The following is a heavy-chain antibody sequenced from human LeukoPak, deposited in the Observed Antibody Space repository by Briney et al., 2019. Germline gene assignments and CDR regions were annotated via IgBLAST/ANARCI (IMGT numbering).Heavy chain of an antibody. CDR2: INHSGST. CDR3: ARGVPYYYDSSGYYPEFDY. D-gene: IGHD3-22*01. Sequence: SETLSLTCAVYGGSFSGYYWSWIRQPPGKGLEWIGEINHSGSTNYNPSLKSRVTISVDTSKNQFSLKLSSVTAADTAVYYCARGVPYYYDSSGYYPEFDYWGQGTLVTVSS. J-gene: IGHJ4*02. CDR1: GGSFSGYY. V-gene: IGHV4-34*01.